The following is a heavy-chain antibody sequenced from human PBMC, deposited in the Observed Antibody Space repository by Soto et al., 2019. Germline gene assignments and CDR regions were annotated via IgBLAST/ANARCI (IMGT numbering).Heavy chain of an antibody. CDR3: AREIRYCSGGSCYYSDY. Sequence: GGSLRLSCAASGFTFSSYGMHWVRQAPGKGLEWVAVIWYDGSNKYYADSVKGRFTISRDNSKNTLYLQMNSLRAEDTAVYYCAREIRYCSGGSCYYSDYWGQGTLVTVSS. D-gene: IGHD2-15*01. CDR2: IWYDGSNK. J-gene: IGHJ4*02. V-gene: IGHV3-33*01. CDR1: GFTFSSYG.